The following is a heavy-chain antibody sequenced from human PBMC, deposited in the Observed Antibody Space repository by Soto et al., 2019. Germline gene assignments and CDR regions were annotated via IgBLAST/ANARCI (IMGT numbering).Heavy chain of an antibody. V-gene: IGHV3-33*01. J-gene: IGHJ4*02. D-gene: IGHD3-22*01. CDR2: IWYDGSNK. CDR3: ARDPEDSSGYYLAYYFDY. CDR1: GFTFSNYG. Sequence: GGSLRLSCAASGFTFSNYGMHWVRQAPGKGLEWVALIWYDGSNKYYGDSVKGRFTISRDNSKNTLYLQMNSLRAEDTAVYYCARDPEDSSGYYLAYYFDYWGQGTLVTVSS.